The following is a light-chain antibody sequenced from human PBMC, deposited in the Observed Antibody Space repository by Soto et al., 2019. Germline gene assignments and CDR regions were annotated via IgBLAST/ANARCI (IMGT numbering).Light chain of an antibody. CDR1: QSVSSSY. CDR2: GAS. Sequence: ENVLTQSPGTLSLSPGERATLSCRASQSVSSSYLAWYQQKPGQAPRLLIYGASSRATGIPDRFSGSGSGTDFTLTISRLETADFAVYYCQQYGSSPRTFGQGTKVEIK. J-gene: IGKJ1*01. V-gene: IGKV3-20*01. CDR3: QQYGSSPRT.